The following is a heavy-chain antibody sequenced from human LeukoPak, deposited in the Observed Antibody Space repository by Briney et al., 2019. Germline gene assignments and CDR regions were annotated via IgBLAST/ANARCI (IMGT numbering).Heavy chain of an antibody. V-gene: IGHV4-39*07. CDR1: GGSISSSSYY. Sequence: SETLSLTCTVSGGSISSSSYYWGWIRQPPGKGLEWIGSIYYSGSTYYNPSLKSRVTISVDTSKNQFSLKLSSVTAADTAVYYCARALRYFGSYWFDPWGQGTLVTVSS. CDR2: IYYSGST. CDR3: ARALRYFGSYWFDP. D-gene: IGHD3-9*01. J-gene: IGHJ5*02.